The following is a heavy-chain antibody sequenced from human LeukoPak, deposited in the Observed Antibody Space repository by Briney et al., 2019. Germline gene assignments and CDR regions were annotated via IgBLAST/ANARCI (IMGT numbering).Heavy chain of an antibody. CDR1: GFTFTNYA. V-gene: IGHV3-30*03. CDR3: AHGDYLPLDY. J-gene: IGHJ4*02. D-gene: IGHD4-17*01. CDR2: ISSDGSSQ. Sequence: PGRSLRLSCAASGFTFTNYAMHWVRQAPGKGLEWVALISSDGSSQYYADSVKGRFTISRDNSKNTVHLQINSLRLEDTAAKDRAHGDYLPLDYWGQGTLVTVSS.